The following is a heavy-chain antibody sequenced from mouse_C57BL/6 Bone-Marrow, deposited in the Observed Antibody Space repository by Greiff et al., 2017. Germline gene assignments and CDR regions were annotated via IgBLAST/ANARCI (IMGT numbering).Heavy chain of an antibody. V-gene: IGHV1-82*01. J-gene: IGHJ2*01. CDR2: IYPGDGDT. Sequence: VQLKQSGPELVKPGASVKISCKASGYAFSSSWMNWVKQRPGKGLEWIGRIYPGDGDTNYNGKFKGKATLTADKSSSTAYMQLSSLTSEDSAVYFCARVYYYGSSYDYWGQGTTLTVSS. CDR3: ARVYYYGSSYDY. CDR1: GYAFSSSW. D-gene: IGHD1-1*01.